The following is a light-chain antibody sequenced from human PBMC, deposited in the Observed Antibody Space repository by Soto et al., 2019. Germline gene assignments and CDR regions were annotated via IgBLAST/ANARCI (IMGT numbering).Light chain of an antibody. CDR3: QPYGSSRT. CDR1: QSVSSSY. CDR2: GAS. V-gene: IGKV3-20*01. J-gene: IGKJ3*01. Sequence: EIVLTQSPGTLSLSPGERATLSCRASQSVSSSYLAWYQQKPGHAPRLLIYGASSGATGIPDRFSGSGSGTDFTLTISWLEPDVVEVYYCQPYGSSRTFGHGTKVDIK.